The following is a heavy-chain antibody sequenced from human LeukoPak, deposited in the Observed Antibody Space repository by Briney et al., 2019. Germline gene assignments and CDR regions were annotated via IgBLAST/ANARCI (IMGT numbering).Heavy chain of an antibody. CDR1: GGTFSSNA. CDR3: ARDSSEFRSLIPH. D-gene: IGHD2-21*01. J-gene: IGHJ1*01. CDR2: IVPIFGTA. Sequence: GASVNVSCKASGGTFSSNAISWVRQAPGQGLEWMGGIVPIFGTAKYAQKFQGRVTITAGESTSTVYMELSRLRSEDTAVYYCARDSSEFRSLIPHWGQGTLVTVSS. V-gene: IGHV1-69*13.